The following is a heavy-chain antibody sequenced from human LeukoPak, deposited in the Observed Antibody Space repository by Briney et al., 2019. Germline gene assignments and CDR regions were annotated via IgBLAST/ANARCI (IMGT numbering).Heavy chain of an antibody. Sequence: GGSLRLSCAASGFTFSSYWMSWVRQAPGKGLEWVANIKQDGSEKYYVDSMKGRFTISRDNAKNSLYLQMNSLRAEDTAVYYCARDNYYGSGTPFDYWGQGTLVTVSS. D-gene: IGHD3-10*01. J-gene: IGHJ4*02. V-gene: IGHV3-7*01. CDR1: GFTFSSYW. CDR3: ARDNYYGSGTPFDY. CDR2: IKQDGSEK.